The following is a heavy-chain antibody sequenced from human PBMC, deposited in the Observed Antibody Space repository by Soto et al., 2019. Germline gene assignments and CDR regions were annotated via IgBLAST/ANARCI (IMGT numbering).Heavy chain of an antibody. CDR1: GFTFSSYA. CDR3: ARAPQQRVFPYYFDY. J-gene: IGHJ4*02. V-gene: IGHV3-30-3*01. CDR2: ISYDGSNK. D-gene: IGHD6-13*01. Sequence: QVQLVESGGGVVQPGRSLRLSCAASGFTFSSYAMHWVRQAPGKGLEWVAVISYDGSNKYYADSVKGRFTISRDNSKNSLYLQMNSLRAEDMAVYYCARAPQQRVFPYYFDYWGQGTLVTVSS.